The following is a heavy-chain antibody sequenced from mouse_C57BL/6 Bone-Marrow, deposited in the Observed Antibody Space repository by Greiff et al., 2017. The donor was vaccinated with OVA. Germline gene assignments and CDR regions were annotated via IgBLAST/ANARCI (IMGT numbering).Heavy chain of an antibody. CDR2: IDPANGNT. V-gene: IGHV14-3*01. J-gene: IGHJ3*01. Sequence: EVQLQPSVAELVRPGASVKLSCTASGFNINNTYLHWVKQRPAQGLAWIGRIDPANGNTKYAPKFQGKATITADTSSNTAYLQLSSLTSEDTAIYYCAPYSNYPCCAYWGQGTLVTVSA. CDR1: GFNINNTY. D-gene: IGHD2-5*01. CDR3: APYSNYPCCAY.